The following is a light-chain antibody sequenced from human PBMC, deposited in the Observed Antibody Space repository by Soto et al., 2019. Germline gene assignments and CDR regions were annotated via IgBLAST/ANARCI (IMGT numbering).Light chain of an antibody. Sequence: SVLTQPPSASGTPGQRVTISCSGSSSNIGSNTVNWYQQLPGTAPKLLIYDNNKRPSGIPDRFSGSKSGTSATLGITGLQTGDEADYYCGTWDSSLSAHVFGTGTKVTVL. V-gene: IGLV1-51*01. CDR1: SSNIGSNT. J-gene: IGLJ1*01. CDR2: DNN. CDR3: GTWDSSLSAHV.